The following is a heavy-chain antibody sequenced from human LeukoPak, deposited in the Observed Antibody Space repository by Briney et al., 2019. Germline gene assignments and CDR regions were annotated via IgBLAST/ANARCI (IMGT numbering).Heavy chain of an antibody. D-gene: IGHD7-27*01. CDR3: ARQVTGKYQWTFDI. CDR1: GGSITSSYF. Sequence: PSETLSLTCTVSGGSITSSYFWGWIRQPPGKGPEWIGAIHHTGTTFYTPSLRSRVTIFLDLSQNKFHLKLSSVRAADTPIYYCARQVTGKYQWTFDIWGQGALVTVSS. CDR2: IHHTGTT. J-gene: IGHJ4*02. V-gene: IGHV4-39*01.